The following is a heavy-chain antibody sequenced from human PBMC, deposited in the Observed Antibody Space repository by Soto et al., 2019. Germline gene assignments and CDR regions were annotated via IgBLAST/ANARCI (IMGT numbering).Heavy chain of an antibody. CDR3: AREFRKLSYGYSGHYYYGMDV. D-gene: IGHD5-18*01. V-gene: IGHV1-69*13. CDR2: IIPIFGTA. J-gene: IGHJ6*02. Sequence: EASVKVSCKASGGTFSSYAISWVRQAPGQGLEWMGGIIPIFGTANYAQKFQGRVTITADESTSTAYMELSSLRSEDTAVYYCAREFRKLSYGYSGHYYYGMDVWGQGTTVTVS. CDR1: GGTFSSYA.